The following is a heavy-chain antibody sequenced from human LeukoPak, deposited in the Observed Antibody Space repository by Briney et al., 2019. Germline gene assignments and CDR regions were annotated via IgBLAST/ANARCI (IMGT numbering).Heavy chain of an antibody. CDR2: ISWDGGST. J-gene: IGHJ4*02. D-gene: IGHD3-22*01. Sequence: GGSLGLSCAASGFTFDDYAMHWVRQAPGKGLEWVSLISWDGGSTYYADSVKGRFTISRDNAKNSLYLQMNSLRAEDTAVYYCARDYYDTFFDYWGQGTLVTVSS. V-gene: IGHV3-43D*03. CDR3: ARDYYDTFFDY. CDR1: GFTFDDYA.